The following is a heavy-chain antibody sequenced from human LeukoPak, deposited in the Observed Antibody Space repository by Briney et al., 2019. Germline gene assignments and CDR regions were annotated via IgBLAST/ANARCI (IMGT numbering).Heavy chain of an antibody. CDR1: GYTFTGYY. Sequence: ASVKVSCKASGYTFTGYYMHWVRQAPGQGLEWMGIINPSGGSTSYAQKFQGRVTMTRDTSTSTVYMELSSLRSEDTAVYYCARLPHTKYSSAAFDIWGQGTMVTVSS. J-gene: IGHJ3*02. D-gene: IGHD6-19*01. CDR2: INPSGGST. V-gene: IGHV1-46*01. CDR3: ARLPHTKYSSAAFDI.